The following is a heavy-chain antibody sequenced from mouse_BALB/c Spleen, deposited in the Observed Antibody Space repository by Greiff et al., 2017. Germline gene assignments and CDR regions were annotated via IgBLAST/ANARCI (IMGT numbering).Heavy chain of an antibody. J-gene: IGHJ4*01. Sequence: QVQLQQPGAELVKPGASVKLSCKASGYTFTSYYMYWVKQRPGQGLEWIGGINPSNGGTNFNEKFKSKATLTVDKSSSTAYMQLSSLTSEDSAVYYCTGGKGRYYAMDYWGQGTAVTVSS. CDR2: INPSNGGT. CDR3: TGGKGRYYAMDY. V-gene: IGHV1S81*02. CDR1: GYTFTSYY.